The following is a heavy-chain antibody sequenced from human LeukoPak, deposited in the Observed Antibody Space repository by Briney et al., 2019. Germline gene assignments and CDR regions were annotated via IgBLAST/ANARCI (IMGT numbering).Heavy chain of an antibody. J-gene: IGHJ4*02. CDR2: INHSGST. CDR3: AGASWHTAMVKIGPNRRKYYFDY. D-gene: IGHD5-18*01. Sequence: SETLSLTCTVSGGSISSGGYYWSWIRQPPGKGLEWIGEINHSGSTNYNPSLKSRVTISVDTSKNQFSLKLSSVTAADTAVYYCAGASWHTAMVKIGPNRRKYYFDYWGQGTLVTVSS. CDR1: GGSISSGGYY. V-gene: IGHV4-39*07.